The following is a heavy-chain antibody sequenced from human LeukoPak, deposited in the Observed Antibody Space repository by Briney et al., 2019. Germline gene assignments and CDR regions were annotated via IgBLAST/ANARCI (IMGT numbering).Heavy chain of an antibody. J-gene: IGHJ3*02. CDR3: ARGRIAVAGTSDAFDI. D-gene: IGHD6-19*01. Sequence: SETLSLTCAVSGGSISSSNWWSWVRQPPGKGLEWIGEIYHSGSTNYNPSLKSRVTISVDTSKNQFSLKLSSVTAADTAVYYCARGRIAVAGTSDAFDIWGQGTMVTVSS. CDR1: GGSISSSNW. V-gene: IGHV4-4*02. CDR2: IYHSGST.